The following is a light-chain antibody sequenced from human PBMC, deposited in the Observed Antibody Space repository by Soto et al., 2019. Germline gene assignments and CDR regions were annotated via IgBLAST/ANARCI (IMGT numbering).Light chain of an antibody. V-gene: IGKV4-1*01. J-gene: IGKJ3*01. CDR2: WTS. CDR1: QTIFHSSTTTDH. Sequence: DIVMTQSPDSLSVSLGERATINCRSSQTIFHSSTTTDHLAWYQQKSGQPPKLLISWTSSRESGVPDRFSGSGSGTDFTLTISSLQAEDVAVYFCQQYRTIPLTFGPGTKVDIK. CDR3: QQYRTIPLT.